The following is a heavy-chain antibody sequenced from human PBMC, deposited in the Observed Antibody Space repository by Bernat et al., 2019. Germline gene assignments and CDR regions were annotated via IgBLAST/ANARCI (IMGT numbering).Heavy chain of an antibody. CDR1: GFTFSSYA. Sequence: EVQLVESGGGLVQPGGSLRLSCSASGFTFSSYAMHWVRQAPGKGLEYVSAISSNGGSTYYADSVKGRFTISRDNSKNTLYLQMSSLRAEDTAVYYCVKDANRIVVVVGDGWDYWGQGTLVTVSS. CDR2: ISSNGGST. J-gene: IGHJ4*02. D-gene: IGHD2-15*01. CDR3: VKDANRIVVVVGDGWDY. V-gene: IGHV3-64D*06.